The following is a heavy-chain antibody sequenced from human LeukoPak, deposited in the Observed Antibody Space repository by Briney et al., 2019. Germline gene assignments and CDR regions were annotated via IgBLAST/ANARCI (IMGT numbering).Heavy chain of an antibody. CDR3: ASHRHNGGHHF. D-gene: IGHD3-16*01. J-gene: IGHJ4*02. CDR1: GGSISSSSYY. CDR2: IYYSGSA. V-gene: IGHV4-39*01. Sequence: SQTLSLTCTVSGGSISSSSYYWGWVRQPPGKGLEWIGSIYYSGSAYYNSALNSRLTISVDTSKNQFSLNLASVTAADTAVYYCASHRHNGGHHFWGQGTLVTVSS.